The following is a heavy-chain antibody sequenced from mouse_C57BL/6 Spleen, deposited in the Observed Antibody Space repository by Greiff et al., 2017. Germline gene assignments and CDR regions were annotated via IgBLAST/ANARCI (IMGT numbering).Heavy chain of an antibody. CDR1: GFSFNTYA. CDR3: VRGNYYAMDY. J-gene: IGHJ4*01. V-gene: IGHV10-1*01. Sequence: EVKVVESGGGLVQPKGSLKLSCAASGFSFNTYAMNWVRQAPGKGLEWVARIRSKSNNYATYYADSVKDRFTISRDDSESMLYLQMNNLKTEDTAMYYCVRGNYYAMDYWGQGTSVTVSS. D-gene: IGHD2-1*01. CDR2: IRSKSNNYAT.